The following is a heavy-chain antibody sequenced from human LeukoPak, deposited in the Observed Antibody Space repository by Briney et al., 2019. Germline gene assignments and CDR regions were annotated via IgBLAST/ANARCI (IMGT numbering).Heavy chain of an antibody. D-gene: IGHD1-1*01. Sequence: PGRSLRLSCAGSGFTFSHAWMNWVRQAPGKGVEWVGRIKSERHGGTRDYAAPVQGRFTISRDDSIHTVYLQMNSLKTQDTAVYYCIAELDNCCYRMDVSGQGTTVTASS. J-gene: IGHJ6*02. CDR1: GFTFSHAW. CDR2: IKSERHGGTR. V-gene: IGHV3-15*01. CDR3: IAELDNCCYRMDV.